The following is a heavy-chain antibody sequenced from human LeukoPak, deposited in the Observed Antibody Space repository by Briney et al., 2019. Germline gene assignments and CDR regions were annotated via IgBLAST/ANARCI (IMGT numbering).Heavy chain of an antibody. CDR3: AGGGLQVDY. CDR1: GGSISSSSYY. Sequence: PSETLSLTCTVSGGSISSSSYYWGWIRQPPGKGLEWIGSIYYSGSTYYNPSLKSRVTISVDTSKNQFSLKLSSVTAADTAVYYCAGGGLQVDYWGQGTLVTVSS. V-gene: IGHV4-39*07. D-gene: IGHD3-16*01. J-gene: IGHJ4*02. CDR2: IYYSGST.